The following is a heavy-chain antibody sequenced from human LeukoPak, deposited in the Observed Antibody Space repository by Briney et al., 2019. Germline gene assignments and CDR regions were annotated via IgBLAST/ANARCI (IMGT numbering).Heavy chain of an antibody. Sequence: PSETLSLTCTVSGGSISSYYWSWIRQPAGKGLEWIGRIYTSGSTSYNPSLKSRVTMSVDTSKNQFSLKLSSVTAADTAVYYCARLVCTNGVCCPPNPKYYYYMDVWGKGTTVTVSS. CDR1: GGSISSYY. D-gene: IGHD2-8*01. CDR2: IYTSGST. V-gene: IGHV4-4*07. CDR3: ARLVCTNGVCCPPNPKYYYYMDV. J-gene: IGHJ6*03.